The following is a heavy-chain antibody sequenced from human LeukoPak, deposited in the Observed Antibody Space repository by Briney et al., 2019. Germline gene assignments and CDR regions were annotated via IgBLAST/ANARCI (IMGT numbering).Heavy chain of an antibody. D-gene: IGHD1-7*01. J-gene: IGHJ6*02. CDR1: GSSFTSYW. CDR2: IDPSDSYT. Sequence: GESLKISCKGSGSSFTSYWISWVRQMPGKGLEWMGRIDPSDSYTNYSPSFQGHVTISADKSISTAYLQWSSLKASDTAMYYCSTWALTGTTSYYYYGMDVWGQGTTVTVSS. V-gene: IGHV5-10-1*01. CDR3: STWALTGTTSYYYYGMDV.